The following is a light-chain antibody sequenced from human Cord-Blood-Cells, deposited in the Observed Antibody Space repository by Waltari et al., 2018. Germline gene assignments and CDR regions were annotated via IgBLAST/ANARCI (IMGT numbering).Light chain of an antibody. CDR1: QSVSSSY. V-gene: IGKV3-20*01. J-gene: IGKJ4*01. CDR2: GAS. CDR3: QQYGSAPRT. Sequence: EIVSTQSPGTPSLSPGERATLSCRASQSVSSSYLAWYQQKPGPAPRLLSYGASSTATSIPERFSGSGSGTDFALTISRLEPGGFAVYYCQQYGSAPRTFGGGTKVEIK.